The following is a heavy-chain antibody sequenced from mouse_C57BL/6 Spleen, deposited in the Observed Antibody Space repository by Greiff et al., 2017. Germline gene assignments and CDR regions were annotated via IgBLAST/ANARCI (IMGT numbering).Heavy chain of an antibody. CDR3: ARAGVRCGSSPYYAMDY. D-gene: IGHD1-1*01. Sequence: EVKLVESEGGLVQPGSSMKLSCTASGFTFSDYYMAWVRQVPEKGLEWVANINYYGSSTYYLDSLKSRFTISRDNAKNILYLQMSSLKSEDTATYYCARAGVRCGSSPYYAMDYWGQGTSVTVSS. J-gene: IGHJ4*01. CDR2: INYYGSST. V-gene: IGHV5-16*01. CDR1: GFTFSDYY.